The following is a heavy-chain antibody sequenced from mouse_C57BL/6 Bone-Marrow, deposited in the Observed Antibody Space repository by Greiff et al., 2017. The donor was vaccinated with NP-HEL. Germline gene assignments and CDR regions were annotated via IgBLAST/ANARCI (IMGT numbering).Heavy chain of an antibody. D-gene: IGHD1-1*01. CDR1: FFPFLPSF. J-gene: IGHJ2*01. Sequence: EVKVEESGGGLVPPFCSINLSCVFSFFPFLPSFLPFFLPSPSPVLAWVAPIRFPSSPSETHYAESVKGRFTISRDDSKSSVYLQMNNLRAEDTGIYYCTALYGSSRSFLYYFDYWGQGTTLTVSS. CDR2: IRFPSSPSET. V-gene: IGHV6-3*01. CDR3: TALYGSSRSFLYYFDY.